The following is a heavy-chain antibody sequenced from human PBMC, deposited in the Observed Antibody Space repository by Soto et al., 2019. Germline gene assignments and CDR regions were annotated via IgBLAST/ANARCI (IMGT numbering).Heavy chain of an antibody. Sequence: QVQLVESGGGVVQPGRSLRLSCAASGFTFSSYGMHWVRRAPGKGLEWVAVIWYDGSNKYYADSVKGRFTISRDNSKNTLYLQMNSLRAEDTAVYYCARDSNKIAVAGTMFVWGQGTLVTVSS. D-gene: IGHD6-19*01. CDR3: ARDSNKIAVAGTMFV. CDR2: IWYDGSNK. V-gene: IGHV3-33*01. J-gene: IGHJ4*02. CDR1: GFTFSSYG.